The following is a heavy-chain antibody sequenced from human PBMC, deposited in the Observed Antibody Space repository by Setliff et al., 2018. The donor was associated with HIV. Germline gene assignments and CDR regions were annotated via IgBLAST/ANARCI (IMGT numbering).Heavy chain of an antibody. J-gene: IGHJ6*02. CDR1: GYTFTSYG. V-gene: IGHV1-18*01. Sequence: ASVKVSCKASGYTFTSYGISWVRQAPGQGLEWIGWISAYNGKTNYAQKFQGRVTITRDTSASTAYMALSSRRSEDTAVYCCSSGKGSSGYYSYYGMDVWGQGTTVTVS. CDR3: SSGKGSSGYYSYYGMDV. CDR2: ISAYNGKT. D-gene: IGHD1-26*01.